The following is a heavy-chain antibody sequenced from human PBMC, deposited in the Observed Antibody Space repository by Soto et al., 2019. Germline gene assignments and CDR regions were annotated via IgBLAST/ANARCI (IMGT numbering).Heavy chain of an antibody. V-gene: IGHV3-15*01. CDR3: TTDLGRSVDWLLRHDDY. D-gene: IGHD3-9*01. CDR1: GFTFSNAW. J-gene: IGHJ4*02. CDR2: IKSKTDGGTT. Sequence: PGGSLRLSCAASGFTFSNAWMSWVRQAPGKGLEWVGRIKSKTDGGTTDYAAPVKGRFTISRDDSKNTLYLQMNSLKTEDTAVYYCTTDLGRSVDWLLRHDDYWGQGTLVTVSS.